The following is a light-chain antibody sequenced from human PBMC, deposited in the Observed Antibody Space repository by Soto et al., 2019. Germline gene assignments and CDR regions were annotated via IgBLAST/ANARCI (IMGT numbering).Light chain of an antibody. V-gene: IGKV3-11*01. J-gene: IGKJ3*01. CDR3: QQRSNWPRFT. Sequence: EIVLTQSPGTLSSSPRETATLSCMTSQMISIGLAWYRQKPGQAPRLLIYGASTRATGTPARFSGSGSGTEFTLTISSLEPEDFAVYYCQQRSNWPRFTFGPGTKVDI. CDR1: QMISIG. CDR2: GAS.